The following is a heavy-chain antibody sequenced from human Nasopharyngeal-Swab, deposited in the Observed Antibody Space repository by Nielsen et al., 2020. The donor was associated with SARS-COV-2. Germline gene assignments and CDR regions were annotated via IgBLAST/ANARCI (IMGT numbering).Heavy chain of an antibody. J-gene: IGHJ3*02. D-gene: IGHD6-13*01. Sequence: PAHGLEWVSAISGSGGSTYYADSVKGRFTISRDNSKNTLYLQMNSLRAEDTAVYYCAKVLQQLVYDAFDIWGQGTMVTVSS. V-gene: IGHV3-23*01. CDR2: ISGSGGST. CDR3: AKVLQQLVYDAFDI.